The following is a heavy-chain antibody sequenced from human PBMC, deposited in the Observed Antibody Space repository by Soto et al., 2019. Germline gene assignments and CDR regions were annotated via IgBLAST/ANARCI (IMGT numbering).Heavy chain of an antibody. CDR3: ARRSNFYSMDV. V-gene: IGHV1-2*02. J-gene: IGHJ6*02. Sequence: ASVKVSGKASEYAFTAYYLHWVRQAPGQGLEWMGYINPNTGDTDYSQKFQGRVTMTRDTSISTTYMELSRLRSDDTAVYYCARRSNFYSMDVWGQGTTVTVSS. CDR1: EYAFTAYY. CDR2: INPNTGDT.